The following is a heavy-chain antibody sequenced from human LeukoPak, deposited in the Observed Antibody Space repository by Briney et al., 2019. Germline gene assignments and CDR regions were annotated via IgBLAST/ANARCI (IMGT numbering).Heavy chain of an antibody. V-gene: IGHV4-59*08. Sequence: SETLSLTCTVSGGSISSYYWSWIRQPPGKGLEWIGYIYYSGSTNYNPSLKSRVAISVDTSKNQFSLKLSSVAAADTAVYYCAADYGEPWGQGTMVTVSS. CDR3: AADYGEP. J-gene: IGHJ3*01. CDR1: GGSISSYY. CDR2: IYYSGST. D-gene: IGHD4-17*01.